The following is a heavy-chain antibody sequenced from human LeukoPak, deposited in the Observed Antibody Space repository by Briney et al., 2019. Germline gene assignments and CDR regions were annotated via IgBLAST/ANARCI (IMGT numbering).Heavy chain of an antibody. J-gene: IGHJ6*02. V-gene: IGHV3-23*01. D-gene: IGHD6-13*01. Sequence: GGSLRLSCAASGFTFSSYAMSWVRQAPGKGLEWVSAISGSGGSTYYADSVKGRFTISRDNSRNTLYLQMNSLRAEDTAVYYCAKDSGYSSSWYVFDYYYGMDVWGQGTTVTASS. CDR2: ISGSGGST. CDR3: AKDSGYSSSWYVFDYYYGMDV. CDR1: GFTFSSYA.